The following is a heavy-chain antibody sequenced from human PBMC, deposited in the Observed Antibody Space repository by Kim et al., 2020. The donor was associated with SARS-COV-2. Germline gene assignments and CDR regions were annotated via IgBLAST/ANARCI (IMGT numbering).Heavy chain of an antibody. D-gene: IGHD3-22*01. CDR2: IIPILGIA. J-gene: IGHJ6*02. V-gene: IGHV1-69*04. CDR3: ARGYDSSGYYPSGMDV. Sequence: SVKVSCKASGGTFSSYAISWVRQAPGQGLEWMGRIIPILGIANYAQKFQGRVTITADKSTSTAYMELSSLRSEDTAVYYCARGYDSSGYYPSGMDVWGQGTTVTVSS. CDR1: GGTFSSYA.